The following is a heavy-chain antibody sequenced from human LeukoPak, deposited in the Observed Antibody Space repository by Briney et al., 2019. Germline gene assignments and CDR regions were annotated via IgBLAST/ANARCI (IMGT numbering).Heavy chain of an antibody. J-gene: IGHJ6*03. Sequence: KPSETLSLTCAVSGGPFSGYDWTWIRQPPGKGLEWVGEINHGGDSNYNSSHQSRLTISVDTSRNQFFLKLRSATAADTAVYYCARSLRWLVEDRYLYYMDVWGEGTSVTVSS. CDR1: GGPFSGYD. V-gene: IGHV4-34*01. CDR2: INHGGDS. CDR3: ARSLRWLVEDRYLYYMDV. D-gene: IGHD6-19*01.